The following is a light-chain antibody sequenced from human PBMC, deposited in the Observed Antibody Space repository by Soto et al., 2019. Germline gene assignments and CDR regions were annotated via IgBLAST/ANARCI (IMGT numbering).Light chain of an antibody. CDR3: QQYNSYS. J-gene: IGKJ1*01. V-gene: IGKV1-5*01. CDR1: QSISNW. Sequence: DIQMTQSPFTLSAFVGDRFTITCRASQSISNWLAWYQQKPGTAPNVLIYHASTLQSGVPSRLSGRRSGTEFTLTISNLQPYDFATYYCQQYNSYSFGQGTKVDIK. CDR2: HAS.